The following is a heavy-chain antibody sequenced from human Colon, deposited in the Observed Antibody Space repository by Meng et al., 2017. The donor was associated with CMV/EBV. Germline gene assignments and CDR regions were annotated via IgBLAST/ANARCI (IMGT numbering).Heavy chain of an antibody. CDR2: ISGGGTTT. Sequence: GESLKISCVGSEFTFSSYAMSWVRQAPGKGLEWVSAISGGGTTTFYADSVKGRYTISRDNSKNTLYLQMNSLRAEDTAVYYCAKDKERAAAGRYYYYYGMDVWGQGTTVIVSS. J-gene: IGHJ6*02. V-gene: IGHV3-23*01. CDR3: AKDKERAAAGRYYYYYGMDV. CDR1: EFTFSSYA. D-gene: IGHD6-13*01.